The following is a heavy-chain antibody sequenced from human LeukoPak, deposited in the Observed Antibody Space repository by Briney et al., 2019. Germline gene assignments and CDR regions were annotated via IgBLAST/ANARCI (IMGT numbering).Heavy chain of an antibody. CDR2: IHPGDSNT. CDR3: VRRTQNFFDP. CDR1: GYSFTNYW. Sequence: GESLKISCKGSGYSFTNYWIGWVRQMPGKGLEWMGIIHPGDSNTRYSPSFQGQVTISADKSINTAYLQWSSLKASDTAMYYCVRRTQNFFDPWGQGTLVTVSS. D-gene: IGHD1-1*01. J-gene: IGHJ5*02. V-gene: IGHV5-51*01.